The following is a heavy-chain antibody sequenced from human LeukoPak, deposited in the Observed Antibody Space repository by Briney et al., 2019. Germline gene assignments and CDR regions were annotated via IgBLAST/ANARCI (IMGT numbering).Heavy chain of an antibody. V-gene: IGHV3-9*01. J-gene: IGHJ4*02. CDR3: ANGHYYDSSFDY. CDR2: ISWNSGSI. Sequence: SLRLSCAASGFTFDDYAMHWVRQAPGKGLEWVSGISWNSGSIGYADSVKGRFTISRDNAKNSLYLQMNSLRAEDTALYYCANGHYYDSSFDYWGQGTLVTVSS. CDR1: GFTFDDYA. D-gene: IGHD3-22*01.